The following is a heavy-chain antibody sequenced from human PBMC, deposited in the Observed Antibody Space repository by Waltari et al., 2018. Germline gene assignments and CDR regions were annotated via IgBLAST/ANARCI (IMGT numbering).Heavy chain of an antibody. CDR3: ATYIGASVGTAAFDV. J-gene: IGHJ3*01. D-gene: IGHD5-12*01. V-gene: IGHV4-39*01. CDR1: GVSITSNRHY. CDR2: VSYRGTT. Sequence: QLQLQESGPRLVRPSETLSLICGVPGVSITSNRHYWAWIRQSPGQGLEWIGTVSYRGTTYISPSRKSRVSVSRDTSKNQVSLILGSVTAADMAVYYCATYIGASVGTAAFDVWGQGTMVTVSS.